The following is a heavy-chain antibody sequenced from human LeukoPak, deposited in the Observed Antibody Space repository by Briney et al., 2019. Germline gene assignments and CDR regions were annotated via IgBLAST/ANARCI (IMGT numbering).Heavy chain of an antibody. Sequence: PSETLSLTCTASGGSISSYYWSWIRQPPGKGLEWIGRTYTSGSTNYNPSLKSRVTMSVDTSKNQFSLKLSSVTAADTAVYYCAREGATGTTGYFDYWGQGTLVTVSS. CDR1: GGSISSYY. V-gene: IGHV4-4*07. CDR2: TYTSGST. J-gene: IGHJ4*02. CDR3: AREGATGTTGYFDY. D-gene: IGHD1-1*01.